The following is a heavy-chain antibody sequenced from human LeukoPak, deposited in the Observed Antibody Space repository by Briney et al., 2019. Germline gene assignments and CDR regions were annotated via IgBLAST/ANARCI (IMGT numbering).Heavy chain of an antibody. Sequence: GASVKVSCKASGYTFTDYYMHWVRLAPGQGLEWMGRINPNSGGTNYAQEFQGRVTMTRDTSISTAYMELSRLTSDDTAVYYCAKDSSSSGGDWGQGTLVTVSS. V-gene: IGHV1-2*06. D-gene: IGHD6-6*01. CDR3: AKDSSSSGGD. CDR2: INPNSGGT. CDR1: GYTFTDYY. J-gene: IGHJ4*02.